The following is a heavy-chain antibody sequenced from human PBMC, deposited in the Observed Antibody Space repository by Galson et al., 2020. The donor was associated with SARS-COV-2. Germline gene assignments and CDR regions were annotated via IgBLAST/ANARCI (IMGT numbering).Heavy chain of an antibody. J-gene: IGHJ5*02. D-gene: IGHD4-4*01. Sequence: SETLSLTCTVSGGSISSSSYYWGWIRQPPGKGLEWIGSIYYSGSTYYNPSLKSRVTILVDTSKNQFSLKLSSVTAADTAVYYCARDNFDSVTTEGWFDPWGQGTLVTVSS. CDR2: IYYSGST. CDR1: GGSISSSSYY. CDR3: ARDNFDSVTTEGWFDP. V-gene: IGHV4-39*07.